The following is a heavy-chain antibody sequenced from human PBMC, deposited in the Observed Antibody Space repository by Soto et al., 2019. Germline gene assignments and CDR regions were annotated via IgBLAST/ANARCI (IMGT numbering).Heavy chain of an antibody. Sequence: QVQLVQSGAEVKKPGASMRISCRASGYTFSNYGVSWVRQAPGQGLEWMGWISAYNGDTNYAQNLQGRVNMTTDTSTNTAYMELRSLRSDDTAVYYCASPGYRPNYGMEVWGQGTTVTASS. V-gene: IGHV1-18*01. D-gene: IGHD5-18*01. CDR3: ASPGYRPNYGMEV. CDR1: GYTFSNYG. J-gene: IGHJ6*02. CDR2: ISAYNGDT.